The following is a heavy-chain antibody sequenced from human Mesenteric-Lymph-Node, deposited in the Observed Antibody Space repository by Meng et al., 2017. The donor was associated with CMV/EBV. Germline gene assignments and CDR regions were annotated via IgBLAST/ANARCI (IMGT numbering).Heavy chain of an antibody. CDR2: ISSTGDNT. Sequence: GESLKISCAASGFTFSSYAMHWVRQAPGKGLEYVSAISSTGDNTYYADSVRGRFTISRDNSKNTWYLQMSSLRVDDMAVYYCARLDGAIYNPWGQGTLVTVSS. D-gene: IGHD4/OR15-4a*01. CDR1: GFTFSSYA. J-gene: IGHJ5*02. CDR3: ARLDGAIYNP. V-gene: IGHV3-64*02.